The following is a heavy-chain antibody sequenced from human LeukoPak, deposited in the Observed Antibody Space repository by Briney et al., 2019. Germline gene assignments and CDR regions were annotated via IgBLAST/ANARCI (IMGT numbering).Heavy chain of an antibody. J-gene: IGHJ5*02. D-gene: IGHD5-18*01. V-gene: IGHV1-24*01. CDR2: FDPEDGET. CDR3: ATVSPDGDIQLNWFDP. CDR1: GYTLTELS. Sequence: GASVKVSCKVSGYTLTELSMHWVRQAPGKGLEWMGGFDPEDGETIYAQKFQGRVTMTEDTSTDTAYMELSSLRSEDTAVYYCATVSPDGDIQLNWFDPWGQGTLVTVS.